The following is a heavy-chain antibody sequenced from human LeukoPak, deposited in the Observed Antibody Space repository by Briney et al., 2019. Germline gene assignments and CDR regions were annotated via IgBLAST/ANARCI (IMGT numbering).Heavy chain of an antibody. Sequence: ETLSLTCAVSGGSISSSNWWSWVRQPPGKGLEWVANIKQDGTEKYYVDSVKGRFTISRDNSRNSVFLQMNSLRPEDTALYHCAKEVDCPSDCLFFHSWGQGTLVTVSS. V-gene: IGHV3-7*03. CDR1: GGSISSSNW. D-gene: IGHD2-21*02. CDR3: AKEVDCPSDCLFFHS. J-gene: IGHJ4*02. CDR2: IKQDGTEK.